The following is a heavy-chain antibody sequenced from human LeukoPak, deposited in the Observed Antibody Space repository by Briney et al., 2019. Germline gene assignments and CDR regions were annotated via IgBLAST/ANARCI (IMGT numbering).Heavy chain of an antibody. V-gene: IGHV1-18*01. CDR3: ARDVSGPTTSITTRVPLDY. J-gene: IGHJ4*02. D-gene: IGHD1-1*01. Sequence: GASVKVSCKASGYTFTSDGISWVRQAPGQGLEWMGWISAYNGNTNYAQKLQGRVTMTTDTFTSTAYMELRSLRSDDTAVYYCARDVSGPTTSITTRVPLDYWGQGTLVIVSS. CDR1: GYTFTSDG. CDR2: ISAYNGNT.